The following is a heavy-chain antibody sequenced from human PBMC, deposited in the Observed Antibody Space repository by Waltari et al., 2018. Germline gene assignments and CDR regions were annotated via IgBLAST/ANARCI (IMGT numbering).Heavy chain of an antibody. CDR3: ARGLYYDFWSGYFNWFDP. J-gene: IGHJ5*02. V-gene: IGHV4-4*07. D-gene: IGHD3-3*01. CDR1: GGSISSYY. CDR2: IYTSGST. Sequence: QVQLQESGPGLVKPSETLSLTCTVSGGSISSYYWSWIRQPAGKGLEWIGRIYTSGSTNYNPSLKSRVTMSVDTSKNQFALKLSSVTAADTAVYYCARGLYYDFWSGYFNWFDPWGQGTLVTVSS.